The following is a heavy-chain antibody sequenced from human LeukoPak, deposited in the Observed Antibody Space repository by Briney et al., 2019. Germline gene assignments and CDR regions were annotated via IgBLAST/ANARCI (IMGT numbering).Heavy chain of an antibody. V-gene: IGHV4-30-2*01. CDR1: GGSISSGGYY. Sequence: SQTLSLTCTVSGGSISSGGYYWNWIRQPPGKGLEWIGYIYYSGTTYYNPSLKSRVTISVDRTKNQFSLKLTSVTAADTAVYYCARAPQLGDLGGYWGQGTLVTVSS. CDR3: ARAPQLGDLGGY. CDR2: IYYSGTT. D-gene: IGHD1-26*01. J-gene: IGHJ4*02.